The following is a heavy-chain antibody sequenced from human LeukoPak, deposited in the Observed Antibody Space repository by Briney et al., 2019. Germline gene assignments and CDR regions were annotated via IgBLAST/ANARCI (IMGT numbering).Heavy chain of an antibody. V-gene: IGHV4-4*02. J-gene: IGHJ4*02. D-gene: IGHD5-18*01. Sequence: PSETLSLTCAVSGGSISSSNWWSWVRQPPGKGLEWIGEIYHSGSTNYNPSLKSRVTISVDKSKNQFSLKLSSVTAADTALYYCARVGNTPMSAFSYWGQGTLVTVSS. CDR3: ARVGNTPMSAFSY. CDR1: GGSISSSNW. CDR2: IYHSGST.